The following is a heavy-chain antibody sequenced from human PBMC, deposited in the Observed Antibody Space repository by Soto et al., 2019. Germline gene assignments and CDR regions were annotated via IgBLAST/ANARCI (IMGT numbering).Heavy chain of an antibody. V-gene: IGHV3-30-3*01. CDR1: GFTFSNNA. D-gene: IGHD1-1*01. CDR2: ISYDGSNK. CDR3: ARGTTTSAFSAMDV. Sequence: GGSLRLSCAASGFTFSNNAIDWVRQAPGKGLEWVAVISYDGSNKYIAESVKGRFTISRDNSKNTLFLQMNSLRAEDTAVYYCARGTTTSAFSAMDVWGQGTTVTVSS. J-gene: IGHJ6*02.